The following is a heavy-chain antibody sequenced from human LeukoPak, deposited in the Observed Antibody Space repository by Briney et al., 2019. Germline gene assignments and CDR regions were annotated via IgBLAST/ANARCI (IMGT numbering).Heavy chain of an antibody. Sequence: ASVKLSCKAFGYTFTGYYMHWVRQAPGQGLEWMGWINPNSGGTNYAQKFQGRVTMTRDTSISTAYMERSRLRSDDPAVYYCARAAGSGSYLYYFDYWGQGTLVTVSS. J-gene: IGHJ4*02. CDR1: GYTFTGYY. CDR2: INPNSGGT. CDR3: ARAAGSGSYLYYFDY. V-gene: IGHV1-2*02. D-gene: IGHD3-10*01.